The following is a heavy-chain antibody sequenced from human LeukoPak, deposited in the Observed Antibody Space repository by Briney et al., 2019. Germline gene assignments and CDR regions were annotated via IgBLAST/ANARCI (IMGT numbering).Heavy chain of an antibody. CDR2: ISYDGSNK. V-gene: IGHV3-30*18. J-gene: IGHJ4*02. D-gene: IGHD3-22*01. CDR1: GFTFSSYG. Sequence: GGSLGLSCAASGFTFSSYGMHWVRQAPGKGLEWVAVISYDGSNKYYADSVKGRFTISRDNSKNTLYLQMNSLRAEDTAVYYCAKTQGHYYDSSGYYYALDYWGQGTLVTVSS. CDR3: AKTQGHYYDSSGYYYALDY.